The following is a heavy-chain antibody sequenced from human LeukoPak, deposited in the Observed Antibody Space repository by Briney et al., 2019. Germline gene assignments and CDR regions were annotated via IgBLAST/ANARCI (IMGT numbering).Heavy chain of an antibody. Sequence: GGSLRLSCATSGFTFSNYLMNWVRQAPGKGLEWVSFISSTGGTIYYADAVKGRFTVSRDNAKNSLLLQMNSLRAEDTALYYYARGYSRAAFDIWGQGTMVTVSS. CDR1: GFTFSNYL. V-gene: IGHV3-48*01. D-gene: IGHD2-15*01. CDR2: ISSTGGTI. J-gene: IGHJ3*02. CDR3: ARGYSRAAFDI.